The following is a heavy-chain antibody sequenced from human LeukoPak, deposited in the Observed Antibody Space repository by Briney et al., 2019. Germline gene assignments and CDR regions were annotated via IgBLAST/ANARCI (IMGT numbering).Heavy chain of an antibody. CDR2: IYTSGGT. J-gene: IGHJ4*02. D-gene: IGHD4-17*01. CDR1: GGSISSHC. Sequence: PSETLSLTCTVSGGSISSHCWSWIRQPAGKGLEWIGRIYTSGGTNYNPSLKSRVTISVDTSKNQLSLKLSSVTAADTAVYYCARDRFDYGDYGIFDYWGQGTLVTVSS. CDR3: ARDRFDYGDYGIFDY. V-gene: IGHV4-4*07.